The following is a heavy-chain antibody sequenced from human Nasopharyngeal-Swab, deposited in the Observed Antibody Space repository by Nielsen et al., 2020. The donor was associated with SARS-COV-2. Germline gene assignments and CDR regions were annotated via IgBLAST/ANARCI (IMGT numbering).Heavy chain of an antibody. CDR2: IYYSGST. CDR3: ARSIVVVPAGFDY. D-gene: IGHD2-2*01. V-gene: IGHV4-59*01. CDR1: GGSTSSYY. Sequence: SETLSPTCPVSGGSTSSYYWSWIRQPPGKGLEWIGYIYYSGSTNYNPSLKSRVTISVDTSTNQFSLKLSSVTAADTAVYYCARSIVVVPAGFDYWGQGTLVTVSS. J-gene: IGHJ4*02.